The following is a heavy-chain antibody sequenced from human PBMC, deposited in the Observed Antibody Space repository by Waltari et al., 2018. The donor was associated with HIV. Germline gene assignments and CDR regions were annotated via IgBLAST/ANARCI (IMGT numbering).Heavy chain of an antibody. J-gene: IGHJ5*02. Sequence: QVQLVQSGAEVKKPGAPVKVSCKASGYTFSSYDINWVRQATGQGLEWMRGLNPVIGSYTEAYKIQDRGTMAMTSSICTAYMELIIVRSEDTAMYYCARRSLPTAIRPSRGDWFDPWGQGTRVTVSS. D-gene: IGHD2-2*02. CDR1: GYTFSSYD. V-gene: IGHV1-8*01. CDR2: LNPVIGSY. CDR3: ARRSLPTAIRPSRGDWFDP.